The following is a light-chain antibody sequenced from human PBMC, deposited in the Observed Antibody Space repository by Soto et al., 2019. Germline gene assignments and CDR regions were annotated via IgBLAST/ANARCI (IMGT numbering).Light chain of an antibody. V-gene: IGLV7-46*01. Sequence: QAVVTQEPSLTVSPGGTVTLTCGSSTGAVTSGHYPYWFQQKPGQAPRTLIYDTTNRHSWTPARFSGSLLGGKAALTLTGAQPEDEAEYYCVLSYSPARVFGGGTKVTVL. CDR2: DTT. J-gene: IGLJ3*02. CDR3: VLSYSPARV. CDR1: TGAVTSGHY.